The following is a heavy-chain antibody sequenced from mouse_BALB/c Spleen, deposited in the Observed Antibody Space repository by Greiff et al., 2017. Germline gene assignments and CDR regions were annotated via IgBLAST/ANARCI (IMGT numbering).Heavy chain of an antibody. Sequence: VQLQQSGPELVKPGASVKVSCKASGYSFTDYNMYWVKQSHGKSLEWIGYIYPYNGGTGYNQKFKSKATLTVDNSSSTAYMELRSLTSEDSAVYYCARGGNYLYYYAMDYWGQGTSVTVSS. CDR1: GYSFTDYN. J-gene: IGHJ4*01. CDR2: IYPYNGGT. V-gene: IGHV1S29*02. D-gene: IGHD2-1*01. CDR3: ARGGNYLYYYAMDY.